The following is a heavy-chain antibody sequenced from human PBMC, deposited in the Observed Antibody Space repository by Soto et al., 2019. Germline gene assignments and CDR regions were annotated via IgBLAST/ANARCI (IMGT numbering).Heavy chain of an antibody. D-gene: IGHD3-22*01. Sequence: PWEFLKISCKGSGYSFTSYWIGCVRQMPGKGLEWMGIIYPGDSDTRYSPSFQGQVTISADKSISTAYLQWSSLKASDTAMYYCARLTAVYYYDSSAPDAFDIWGQGTMVTVSS. V-gene: IGHV5-51*01. CDR1: GYSFTSYW. CDR2: IYPGDSDT. CDR3: ARLTAVYYYDSSAPDAFDI. J-gene: IGHJ3*02.